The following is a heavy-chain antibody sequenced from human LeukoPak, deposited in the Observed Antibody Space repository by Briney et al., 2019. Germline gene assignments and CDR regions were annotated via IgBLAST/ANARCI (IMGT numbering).Heavy chain of an antibody. CDR2: ITPLFDTT. CDR1: GDTFNNYA. Sequence: EASVKVSCKASGDTFNNYAISWVRQAPGQGLQWMGGITPLFDTTKYAQKFQGRVTITADKSTSTAYMDLRSLRSEDTAVYYCAREVGATTAWFDPWGQGTLVTVSS. V-gene: IGHV1-69*06. D-gene: IGHD1-26*01. CDR3: AREVGATTAWFDP. J-gene: IGHJ5*02.